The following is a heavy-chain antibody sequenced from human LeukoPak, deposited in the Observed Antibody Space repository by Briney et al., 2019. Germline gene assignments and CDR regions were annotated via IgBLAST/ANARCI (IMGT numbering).Heavy chain of an antibody. Sequence: VASVKVSCKASGYTFTGYYMHWVRQAPGQGLEWMGWINPNSGGTNYAQKFQGRVTMTRDTSISTAYMELSRLRSDDTAVYYCATPYYYDSRGYYWFDPWGQGTLVTVSS. CDR3: ATPYYYDSRGYYWFDP. D-gene: IGHD3-22*01. J-gene: IGHJ5*02. CDR2: INPNSGGT. CDR1: GYTFTGYY. V-gene: IGHV1-2*02.